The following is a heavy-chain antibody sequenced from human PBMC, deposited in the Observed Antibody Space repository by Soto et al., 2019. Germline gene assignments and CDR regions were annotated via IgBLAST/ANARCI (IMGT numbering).Heavy chain of an antibody. CDR1: GGSFSGYY. Sequence: SETLSLTCAVYGGSFSGYYWSWTRQPPGKGLEWIGEINHSGSTNYNPSLKSRVTISVDTSKNQFSLKLSSVTAADTAVYYCARGLGSGRDYYYYYGMDVWGQGTTVTVSS. CDR2: INHSGST. CDR3: ARGLGSGRDYYYYYGMDV. J-gene: IGHJ6*02. V-gene: IGHV4-34*01. D-gene: IGHD3-10*01.